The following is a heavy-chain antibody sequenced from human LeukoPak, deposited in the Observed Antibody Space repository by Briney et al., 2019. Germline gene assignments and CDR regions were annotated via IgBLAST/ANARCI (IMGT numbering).Heavy chain of an antibody. Sequence: ASVKVSCKASGYTFTGYYMHWVRQAPGQGLEWMGWINPNSGGTNYAQKFQGRVTMTRDTSISTAYMELSRLRSDDTAVYYCAGPPYGSGSYPNWFDPWGQGTLVTVSS. CDR3: AGPPYGSGSYPNWFDP. CDR1: GYTFTGYY. CDR2: INPNSGGT. V-gene: IGHV1-2*02. J-gene: IGHJ5*02. D-gene: IGHD3-10*01.